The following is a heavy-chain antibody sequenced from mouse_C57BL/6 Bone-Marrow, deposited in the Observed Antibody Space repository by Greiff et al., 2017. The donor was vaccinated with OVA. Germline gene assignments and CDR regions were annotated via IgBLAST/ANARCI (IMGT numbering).Heavy chain of an antibody. CDR2: IHPNSGST. J-gene: IGHJ3*01. D-gene: IGHD1-1*01. V-gene: IGHV1-64*01. CDR3: ERRYSGSRPWCAY. Sequence: QVQLQQPGAELVKPGASVKLSCKASGYTFTSYWMHWVKQRPGQGLEWIGMIHPNSGSTKYNEKFKSKATLTVDKSSSTAYLQLSSLTSEDSAVYYCERRYSGSRPWCAYWGQGTLVTVSA. CDR1: GYTFTSYW.